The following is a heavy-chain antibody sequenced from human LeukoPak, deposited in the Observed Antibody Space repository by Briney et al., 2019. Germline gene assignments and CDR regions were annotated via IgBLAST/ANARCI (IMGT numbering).Heavy chain of an antibody. CDR3: ARDQAVVTPVSYYYMDV. V-gene: IGHV3-48*04. CDR1: GFTFSHYN. D-gene: IGHD4-23*01. J-gene: IGHJ6*03. Sequence: PGGSLRLSCAASGFTFSHYNMNWVRQAPGKGLEWVSYITGSRSSIYYADSVRGRFTISRDNAKNSLYLQMNSLRAEDTAVYYCARDQAVVTPVSYYYMDVWGKGTTVTISS. CDR2: ITGSRSSI.